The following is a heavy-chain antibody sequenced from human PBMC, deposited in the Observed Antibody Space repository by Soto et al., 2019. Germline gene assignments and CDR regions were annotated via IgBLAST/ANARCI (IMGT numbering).Heavy chain of an antibody. CDR2: ISYDGSNK. D-gene: IGHD1-1*01. Sequence: ESGGGVVQPGRSLRLSCAASGFTFSSYGMHWVRQAPGKGLEWVAVISYDGSNKYYADSVKGRFTISRDNSKNTLYLQMNSLRAEDTAVYYCAKIQLSGDSSQHNFDYWGQVTLVTVSS. CDR1: GFTFSSYG. CDR3: AKIQLSGDSSQHNFDY. J-gene: IGHJ4*02. V-gene: IGHV3-30*18.